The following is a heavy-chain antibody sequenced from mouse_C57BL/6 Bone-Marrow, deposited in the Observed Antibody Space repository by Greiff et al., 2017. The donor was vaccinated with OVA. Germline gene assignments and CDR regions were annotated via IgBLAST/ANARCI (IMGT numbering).Heavy chain of an antibody. J-gene: IGHJ1*03. CDR2: INYDGSST. CDR1: GFTFSDYY. D-gene: IGHD2-5*01. CDR3: ARSYYSNPGWYFDV. V-gene: IGHV5-16*01. Sequence: EVQLVESEGGLVQPGSSMKLSCTASGFTFSDYYMAWVRQVPEKGLEWVANINYDGSSTYYLDSLKSRFIISRDNAKNILYLQMSSLKSEDTATYYCARSYYSNPGWYFDVWGTGTTVTVSS.